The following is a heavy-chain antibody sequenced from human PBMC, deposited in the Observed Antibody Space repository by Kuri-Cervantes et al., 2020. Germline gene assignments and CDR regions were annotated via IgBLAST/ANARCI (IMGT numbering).Heavy chain of an antibody. Sequence: GESLKISCAASGFTFSDYYMSWIRQAPGKGLEWVSYISSSGSTIYYADSVKGRFTISRDNAKNTLYLQMNSLRDEDTAVHYCARRRLGGLGWFDPWGQGTLVTVSS. D-gene: IGHD3-10*01. CDR3: ARRRLGGLGWFDP. CDR1: GFTFSDYY. J-gene: IGHJ5*02. CDR2: ISSSGSTI. V-gene: IGHV3-11*04.